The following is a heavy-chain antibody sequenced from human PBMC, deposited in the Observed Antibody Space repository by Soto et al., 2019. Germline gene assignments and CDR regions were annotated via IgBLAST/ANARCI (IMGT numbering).Heavy chain of an antibody. J-gene: IGHJ6*03. CDR2: ISGSGGST. V-gene: IGHV3-23*01. CDR3: AGRGEVYSNYYYYYMDV. D-gene: IGHD2-15*01. CDR1: GFTFSSYA. Sequence: GGSLRLSCAASGFTFSSYAMSWVRQAPGKGLEWVSAISGSGGSTYYADSVKGRFTISRDNSKNTLYLQMNSLRAEDTAVYYCAGRGEVYSNYYYYYMDVWGKGTTVTVSS.